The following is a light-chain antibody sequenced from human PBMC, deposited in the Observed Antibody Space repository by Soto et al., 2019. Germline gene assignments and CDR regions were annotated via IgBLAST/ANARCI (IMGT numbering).Light chain of an antibody. J-gene: IGLJ1*01. CDR2: RND. CDR1: NSNIAKNN. V-gene: IGLV1-47*01. Sequence: QSVLTQPPSASVAPGQRVSISCSGSNSNIAKNNVYWYQQLPGTAPKLLIFRNDQRPSGVPDRFSGSKSATSASLAITGLQAEDEADYYCQSYDSSLSGSYVFGTGTKVTVL. CDR3: QSYDSSLSGSYV.